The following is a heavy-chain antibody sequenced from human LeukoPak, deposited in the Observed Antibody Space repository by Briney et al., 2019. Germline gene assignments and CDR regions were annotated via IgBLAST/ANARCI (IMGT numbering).Heavy chain of an antibody. Sequence: GGSLRLSCVASGFTFSNYRMNWVRQAPGKGLDWVSSIGTTGPYIYDADSVKGRFTTSRYDAKNSLYLEMNSLRVEDTGVYYCTTGPGALADYWGQGTLVAVSS. D-gene: IGHD3-3*02. CDR3: TTGPGALADY. CDR2: IGTTGPYI. V-gene: IGHV3-21*01. J-gene: IGHJ4*02. CDR1: GFTFSNYR.